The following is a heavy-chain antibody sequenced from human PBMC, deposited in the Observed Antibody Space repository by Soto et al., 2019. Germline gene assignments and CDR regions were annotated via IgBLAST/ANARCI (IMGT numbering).Heavy chain of an antibody. CDR3: ASYIWGWGGWSQEANFDY. CDR2: IVPLFGTG. V-gene: IGHV1-69*01. D-gene: IGHD6-19*01. CDR1: GGTFSSYA. J-gene: IGHJ4*02. Sequence: QVQLVQSGAEVKKPGSSVKVSCKASGGTFSSYAISWVRQAPGQGIEWMGGIVPLFGTGNYAQKFKRRVTITADESTSTAYMELSSLSSEDTAVYYCASYIWGWGGWSQEANFDYWGQGTLVTVSS.